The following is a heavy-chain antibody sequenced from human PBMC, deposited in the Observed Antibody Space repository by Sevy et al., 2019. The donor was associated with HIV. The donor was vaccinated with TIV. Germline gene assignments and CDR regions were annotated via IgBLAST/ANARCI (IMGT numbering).Heavy chain of an antibody. J-gene: IGHJ4*02. CDR1: GGSISTYY. D-gene: IGHD1-1*01. CDR3: ARGGPNQQQLDYFDY. V-gene: IGHV4-59*01. CDR2: IYYSGNT. Sequence: SETLSLTCTVSGGSISTYYWNWIRQPPGKGLEWIGYIYYSGNTNYNPSLTSRVSMSVDTSKNHFSLNLSSVTAADTAMYYCARGGPNQQQLDYFDYWGQGTLVTVSS.